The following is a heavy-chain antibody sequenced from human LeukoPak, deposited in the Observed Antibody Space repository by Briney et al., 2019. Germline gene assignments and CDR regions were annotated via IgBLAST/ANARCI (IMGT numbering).Heavy chain of an antibody. CDR2: ISSTGTTI. CDR1: GFTFSSYE. Sequence: GGSLRLSCSASGFTFSSYEMNWVRQAPGKGLEWVSCISSTGTTIYYADSVRGQFTTSRDNAENSLYLQMNSLRAEDTAVYYCARGGGYISSWSYFDYWGQGTLVTVSS. D-gene: IGHD6-13*01. CDR3: ARGGGYISSWSYFDY. V-gene: IGHV3-48*03. J-gene: IGHJ4*02.